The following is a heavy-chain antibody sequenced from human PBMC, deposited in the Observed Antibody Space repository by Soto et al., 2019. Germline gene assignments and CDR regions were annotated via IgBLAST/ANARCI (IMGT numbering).Heavy chain of an antibody. V-gene: IGHV3-13*01. D-gene: IGHD3-10*01. CDR2: IGTAGDT. CDR3: ARGFGSFYYMDV. Sequence: GSLRLSCAASGFTLSSYDMHWVRQAPGRGLEWVSVIGTAGDTSYRGSVKGRFTISREKANNSLYLQMNSLLAGDTAVYYCARGFGSFYYMDVWGKGT. CDR1: GFTLSSYD. J-gene: IGHJ6*03.